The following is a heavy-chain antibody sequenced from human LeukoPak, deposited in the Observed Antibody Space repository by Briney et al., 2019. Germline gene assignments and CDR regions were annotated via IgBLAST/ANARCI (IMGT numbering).Heavy chain of an antibody. CDR1: GGSISSGGYY. V-gene: IGHV4-31*03. CDR2: IYYSGST. CDR3: ATARVVVAASYNWFVP. Sequence: PSETLSLTCTVSGGSISSGGYYWSWIRQHPGKGLEWIGNIYYSGSTYYNPSLKSRVTISVDTSKNQFSLKLSSVTAADTAVYYCATARVVVAASYNWFVPWCQGTLVTVSS. D-gene: IGHD2-15*01. J-gene: IGHJ5*02.